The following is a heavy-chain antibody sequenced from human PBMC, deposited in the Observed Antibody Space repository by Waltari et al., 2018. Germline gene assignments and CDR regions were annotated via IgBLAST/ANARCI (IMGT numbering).Heavy chain of an antibody. CDR2: FSGRGGSS. CDR3: AVGRSTPDYYYFYYMDV. J-gene: IGHJ6*03. Sequence: EVQLVESGGGLVQPGGSLRLPCAASGVTFISITMTWVRQAPGKALEWVATFSGRGGSSYHADSVKGRFTSSRDNSESTLYLQMNRLRTEDTAIYYCAVGRSTPDYYYFYYMDVWGKGTTVTVSS. CDR1: GVTFISIT. D-gene: IGHD1-26*01. V-gene: IGHV3-23*04.